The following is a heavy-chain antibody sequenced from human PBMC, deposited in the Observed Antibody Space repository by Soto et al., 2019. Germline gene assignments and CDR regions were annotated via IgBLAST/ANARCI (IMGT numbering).Heavy chain of an antibody. Sequence: PSETLSLTCIVSGAALNSGNYYWSWIRQVPGKGLEWIGHIYVTGAVDYNPSLRDRITISQDTSERQFSLNLRLVTAADTAVYYCARIRIATNNYKWFDPWGQGTLVTVYS. CDR2: IYVTGAV. D-gene: IGHD2-21*01. CDR1: GAALNSGNYY. CDR3: ARIRIATNNYKWFDP. V-gene: IGHV4-31*03. J-gene: IGHJ5*02.